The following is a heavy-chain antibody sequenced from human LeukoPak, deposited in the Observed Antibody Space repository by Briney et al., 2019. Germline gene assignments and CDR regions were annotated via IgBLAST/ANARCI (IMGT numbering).Heavy chain of an antibody. CDR2: IYSGGST. D-gene: IGHD3-22*01. J-gene: IGHJ4*02. Sequence: PGGSLRLSCAASGFTVGSNYMSWVRQAPGKGLEWVSVIYSGGSTYYADSVKGRFTISRDNSKNTLYLQMNSLRAEDTAVYYCASGGSGYSFDYWGQGTLVTVSS. CDR1: GFTVGSNY. CDR3: ASGGSGYSFDY. V-gene: IGHV3-53*01.